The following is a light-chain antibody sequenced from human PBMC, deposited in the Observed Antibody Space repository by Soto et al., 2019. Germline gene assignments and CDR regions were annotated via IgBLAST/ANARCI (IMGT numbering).Light chain of an antibody. Sequence: QSALTQPASVSGSPGQSITISCTGTSGDIGDYNSVSWYQQYPGKAPKLMIYEVTNRPSGVSNRFSGSKSGNTASLTISGLQAEDEADYYCNSYRSGTTPYVFGTGTKVTVL. CDR2: EVT. CDR3: NSYRSGTTPYV. J-gene: IGLJ1*01. V-gene: IGLV2-14*01. CDR1: SGDIGDYNS.